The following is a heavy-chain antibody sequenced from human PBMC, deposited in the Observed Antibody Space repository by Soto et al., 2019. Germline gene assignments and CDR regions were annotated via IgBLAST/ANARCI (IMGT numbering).Heavy chain of an antibody. CDR3: ARGFGSSWPRFDS. D-gene: IGHD6-13*01. CDR1: Y. Sequence: YFHGLRLAPGQGLEWMGWINPISGATSYVQRFQDRVTLTRETSISTAYMELSSLTSDDTAVFYCARGFGSSWPRFDSWGHGALVPVAS. J-gene: IGHJ4*01. V-gene: IGHV1-2*02. CDR2: INPISGAT.